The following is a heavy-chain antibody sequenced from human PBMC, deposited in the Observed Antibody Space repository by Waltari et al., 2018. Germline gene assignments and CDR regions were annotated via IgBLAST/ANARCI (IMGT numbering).Heavy chain of an antibody. CDR3: AKDMRSSSWKREDAFDI. CDR2: IYHSGST. CDR1: GGSISSSNW. Sequence: QVQLQESGPGLVKPSGTLSLTCAVSGGSISSSNWWSWVRQPPGKGLEWIGEIYHSGSTNYNPSLKSRVTISVDKSKNQFSLKLSSVTAADTALYYCAKDMRSSSWKREDAFDIWGQGTMVTVSS. V-gene: IGHV4-4*02. D-gene: IGHD6-13*01. J-gene: IGHJ3*02.